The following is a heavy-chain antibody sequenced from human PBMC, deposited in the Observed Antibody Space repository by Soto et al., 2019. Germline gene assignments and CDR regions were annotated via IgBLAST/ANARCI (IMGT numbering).Heavy chain of an antibody. CDR1: GYTFTGYY. D-gene: IGHD1-20*01. J-gene: IGHJ5*02. V-gene: IGHV1-2*04. CDR3: ARVVTGTYNWFDP. Sequence: GASVKVSCKASGYTFTGYYIQWVRQAPGQGLEWMGWINTNSGATKYAQKFQGWVIMTRDTSISTAYMELSRLKSDDTAVYYCARVVTGTYNWFDPWGQGTLVTVSS. CDR2: INTNSGAT.